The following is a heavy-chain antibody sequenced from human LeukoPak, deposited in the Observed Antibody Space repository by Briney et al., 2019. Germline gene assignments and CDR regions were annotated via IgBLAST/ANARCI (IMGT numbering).Heavy chain of an antibody. CDR2: IYSGGST. CDR3: ARVRLGSGWSLFDF. V-gene: IGHV3-53*04. Sequence: GGSLRLSCAASGFTFSRYWMHWVRQAPGKGLEWVSVIYSGGSTYYADSVKGRFTISRHISQNTLYLQMNSLRAEDTAVYYCARVRLGSGWSLFDFWGQGTLVTVSS. CDR1: GFTFSRYW. J-gene: IGHJ4*02. D-gene: IGHD6-19*01.